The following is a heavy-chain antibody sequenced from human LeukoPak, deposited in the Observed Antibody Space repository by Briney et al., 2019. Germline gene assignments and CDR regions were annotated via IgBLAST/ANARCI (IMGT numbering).Heavy chain of an antibody. CDR3: ARSAEPVPASVFDY. CDR1: GYTFTSYG. D-gene: IGHD2-2*01. J-gene: IGHJ4*02. CDR2: ISAYNGNT. Sequence: ASVKVSCKASGYTFTSYGISWVRQAPGQGPEWMGWISAYNGNTNYAQKLQGRVTMTTDTSTSTAYMELRSLRSDDTAVYYCARSAEPVPASVFDYWGQGTLVTVSS. V-gene: IGHV1-18*01.